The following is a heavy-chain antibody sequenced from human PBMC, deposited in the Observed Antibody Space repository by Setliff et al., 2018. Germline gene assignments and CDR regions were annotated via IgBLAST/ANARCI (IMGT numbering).Heavy chain of an antibody. CDR2: ISGYSGNT. CDR3: ARDLMGDY. CDR1: GYTFTSYG. J-gene: IGHJ4*02. D-gene: IGHD3-10*01. Sequence: VKVSCKASGYTFTSYGITWVRQAPGQGLEWMGWISGYSGNTNYAQKFQGRVTITTDTSTNTAYMDLRSLRSDDTAVYYCARDLMGDYWGQGTLVTVSS. V-gene: IGHV1-18*01.